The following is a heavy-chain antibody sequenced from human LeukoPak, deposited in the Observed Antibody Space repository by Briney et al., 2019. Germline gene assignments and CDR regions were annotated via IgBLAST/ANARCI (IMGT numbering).Heavy chain of an antibody. J-gene: IGHJ5*02. CDR1: GYTLSGYY. CDR3: VRDRPHNWFDP. Sequence: GASVKVSCKASGYTLSGYYIHWVRQAPGQGLEWMGLIKPDSGNTKYPQKFQGRVTMTRDTSITTAYMELNRLTSDDTAVYYCVRDRPHNWFDPWGQGTLVTVSS. CDR2: IKPDSGNT. V-gene: IGHV1-2*02.